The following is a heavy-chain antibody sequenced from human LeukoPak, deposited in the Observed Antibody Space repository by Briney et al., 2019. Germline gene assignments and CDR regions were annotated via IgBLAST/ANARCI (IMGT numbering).Heavy chain of an antibody. Sequence: GGSLRLSCAASGFTVNNNYMIWVRQAPGKGLEWVSVIYGGGSTYYADSVKGRFIISRDHSKNALYLQMNSLRAEDTAVYYCAAGVVIPESVDYWGQGTLVTASS. V-gene: IGHV3-66*01. D-gene: IGHD3-3*01. CDR3: AAGVVIPESVDY. J-gene: IGHJ4*02. CDR1: GFTVNNNY. CDR2: IYGGGST.